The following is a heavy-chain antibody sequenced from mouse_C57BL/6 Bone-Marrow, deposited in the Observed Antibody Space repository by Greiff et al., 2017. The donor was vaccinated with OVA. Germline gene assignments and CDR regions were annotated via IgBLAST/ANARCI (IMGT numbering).Heavy chain of an antibody. CDR3: ARAPVAY. Sequence: DVQLVESGGGLVKPGGSLKLSCAASGFTFSSYAMSWVRQTPEKRLEWVATISDGGSYTYYPDNVKGRFTISRDNAKNNLYLQMSHLKSEDTAMYYCARAPVAYWGQGTLVTVSA. V-gene: IGHV5-4*01. CDR1: GFTFSSYA. J-gene: IGHJ3*01. CDR2: ISDGGSYT.